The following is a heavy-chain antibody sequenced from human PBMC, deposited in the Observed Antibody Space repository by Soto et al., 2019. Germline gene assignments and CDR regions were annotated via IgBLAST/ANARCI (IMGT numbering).Heavy chain of an antibody. V-gene: IGHV3-30-3*01. J-gene: IGHJ4*02. CDR1: GFTFSSYA. CDR2: ISYDGSNK. CDR3: ARVGLLGELCY. D-gene: IGHD3-10*01. Sequence: SLRLSCAASGFTFSSYAMHWVRQAPGKGLGWVAVISYDGSNKYYADSVKGRFTISRDNSKNTLYLQMNSLRAEDTAVYYCARVGLLGELCYWGQGTLVTVSS.